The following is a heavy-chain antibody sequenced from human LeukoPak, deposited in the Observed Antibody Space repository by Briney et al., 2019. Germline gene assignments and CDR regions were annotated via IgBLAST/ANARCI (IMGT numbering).Heavy chain of an antibody. V-gene: IGHV4-34*01. D-gene: IGHD3-3*02. CDR2: INHSGST. CDR1: GGSFSGYY. J-gene: IGHJ6*02. Sequence: SETLSLTCAVYGGSFSGYYWSWIRQPPGKGLEWIGEINHSGSTNYNPSLKGRVTISVDTSKNQFSLKLSSVTAADTAVYYCARGLATHFYYYGMDVWGQGTTVTVSS. CDR3: ARGLATHFYYYGMDV.